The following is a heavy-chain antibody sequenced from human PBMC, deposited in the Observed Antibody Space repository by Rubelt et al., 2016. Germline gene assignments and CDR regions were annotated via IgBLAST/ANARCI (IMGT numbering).Heavy chain of an antibody. V-gene: IGHV1-18*01. CDR1: GYTFTTYG. CDR2: ISAYNDNT. J-gene: IGHJ4*02. Sequence: QVQLVQSGAEVKEPGASVRVSCKASGYTFTTYGIGWVRQAPGQGLEWMGWISAYNDNTNYAQKFQGRVTMTTETTPTTVYMGLRSLTSDDTAVYYCVRDQVGSTPDYWGQGTLVIVSS. CDR3: VRDQVGSTPDY. D-gene: IGHD5/OR15-5a*01.